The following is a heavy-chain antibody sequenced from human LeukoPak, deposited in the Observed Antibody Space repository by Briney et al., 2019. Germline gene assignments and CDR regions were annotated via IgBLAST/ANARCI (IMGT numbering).Heavy chain of an antibody. J-gene: IGHJ6*02. CDR2: IYSGGST. Sequence: GGSLRLSCAASGFTVSSNYMSWVRQAPGKGLEWVSVIYSGGSTYYADSVKGRFTISRDNSKNTLYLQMNSLRAEDTAVYYCARDHTTVSHYYYGMDVWGQGTTVTVSS. D-gene: IGHD4-11*01. CDR1: GFTVSSNY. V-gene: IGHV3-66*01. CDR3: ARDHTTVSHYYYGMDV.